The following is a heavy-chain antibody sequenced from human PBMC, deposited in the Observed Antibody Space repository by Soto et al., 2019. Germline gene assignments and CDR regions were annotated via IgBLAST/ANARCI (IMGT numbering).Heavy chain of an antibody. CDR2: IYPGDSDT. J-gene: IGHJ6*02. D-gene: IGHD3-22*01. Sequence: GESLNISCKGSGYSFTSYWIGWVRQMPGKGLEWMGIIYPGDSDTRYSPSFQGQVTISADKSISTAYLQWSSLKASDTAMYYCARNSKGPYYYYYGMDVWGQGTTVTVSS. CDR1: GYSFTSYW. V-gene: IGHV5-51*01. CDR3: ARNSKGPYYYYYGMDV.